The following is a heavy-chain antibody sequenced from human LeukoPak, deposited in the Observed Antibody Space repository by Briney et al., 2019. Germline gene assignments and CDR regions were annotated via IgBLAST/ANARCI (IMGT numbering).Heavy chain of an antibody. Sequence: GGSLRLSCAASGFTVSSNFMSWVRQAPGKGLEWVSVIYSGGPTYYTDSVKGRFTISRDNAKNSLYLQMNSLRAEDTAVYYCARDHHRRLYDSQARDTFDFWGQGTMVTVSS. D-gene: IGHD3-22*01. J-gene: IGHJ3*01. CDR2: IYSGGPT. CDR3: ARDHHRRLYDSQARDTFDF. CDR1: GFTVSSNF. V-gene: IGHV3-66*01.